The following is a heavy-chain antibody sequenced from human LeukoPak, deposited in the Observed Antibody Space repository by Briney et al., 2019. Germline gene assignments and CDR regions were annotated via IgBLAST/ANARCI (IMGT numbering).Heavy chain of an antibody. CDR1: GGTFSSYT. CDR2: TIPILGIA. D-gene: IGHD3-10*01. CDR3: ARARAGSSDAFDI. V-gene: IGHV1-69*02. J-gene: IGHJ3*02. Sequence: SVKVSCKASGGTFSSYTISWVRQAPGQGLEWMGRTIPILGIANYAQKFQGRVTITADKSTSTAYMELSSLRSEDTAVYYCARARAGSSDAFDIWGQGTMVTVSS.